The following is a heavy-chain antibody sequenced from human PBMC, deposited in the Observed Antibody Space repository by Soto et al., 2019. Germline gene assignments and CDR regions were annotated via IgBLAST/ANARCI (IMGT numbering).Heavy chain of an antibody. CDR1: GGSISSYY. J-gene: IGHJ2*01. D-gene: IGHD3-10*01. Sequence: SETLSLTCTVSGGSISSYYWSWIRQPPGKGLEWIGYIYYSGSTNYNPSLKSRVTISVDTSKNQFSLKLSSVTAADTAVYYCARGIGRGLWFGEPWYFDLWGSGTLVT. V-gene: IGHV4-59*01. CDR2: IYYSGST. CDR3: ARGIGRGLWFGEPWYFDL.